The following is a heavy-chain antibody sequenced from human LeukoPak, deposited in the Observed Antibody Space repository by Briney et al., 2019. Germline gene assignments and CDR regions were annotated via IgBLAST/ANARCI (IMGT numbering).Heavy chain of an antibody. CDR1: GYSFTSYW. Sequence: GESLKISCKGSGYSFTSYWIGWVRQMPGKGLEWMGIIYPGDSDTRYSPSFQGQVTISADKSISTAYLQWGSLKASDTAMYYCARHSGHYDFWSGYYYESGGNWFDPWGQGTLVTVSS. V-gene: IGHV5-51*01. CDR2: IYPGDSDT. D-gene: IGHD3-3*01. J-gene: IGHJ5*02. CDR3: ARHSGHYDFWSGYYYESGGNWFDP.